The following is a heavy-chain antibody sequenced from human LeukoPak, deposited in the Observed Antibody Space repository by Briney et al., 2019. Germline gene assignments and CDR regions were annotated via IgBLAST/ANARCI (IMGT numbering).Heavy chain of an antibody. CDR3: ARLMRGPHFDY. CDR2: IYYSGST. D-gene: IGHD3-10*01. V-gene: IGHV4-59*08. Sequence: SETLSLTCTVSGGSISSYYWSWIRQPPGKGLEWIGYIYYSGSTNYNPSLKSRVTISVDTSENQFSLKLTSVTAADTAVYYCARLMRGPHFDYWGQGTLVTVSS. J-gene: IGHJ4*02. CDR1: GGSISSYY.